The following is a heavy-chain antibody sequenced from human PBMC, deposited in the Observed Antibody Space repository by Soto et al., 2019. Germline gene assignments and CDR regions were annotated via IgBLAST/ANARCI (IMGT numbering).Heavy chain of an antibody. J-gene: IGHJ6*02. D-gene: IGHD5-18*01. CDR1: GGSFSGYY. CDR3: ARVTGGYSYGKKKYGMDV. CDR2: INHSGST. V-gene: IGHV4-34*01. Sequence: SETLSLTCAVYGGSFSGYYWSWIRQPPGKGLEWIGEINHSGSTNYNPSLKSRVTISVDTSKNQFSLKLSSVTAADTAVYYCARVTGGYSYGKKKYGMDVWGQGTTVTVSS.